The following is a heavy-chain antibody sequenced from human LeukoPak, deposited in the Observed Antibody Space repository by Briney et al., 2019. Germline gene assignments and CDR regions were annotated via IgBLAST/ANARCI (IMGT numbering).Heavy chain of an antibody. V-gene: IGHV1-18*01. Sequence: GASVKVSCKASGYTFTGYGISWVRQAPGQGLEWMGWISAYNGNTNYAQKFQGRVTMTTETSTRTAYTELRSLRSDDAAVYYCARIDLAYGSGTYYSSYFEYWGQGTLVTVSS. J-gene: IGHJ4*02. CDR3: ARIDLAYGSGTYYSSYFEY. D-gene: IGHD3-10*01. CDR2: ISAYNGNT. CDR1: GYTFTGYG.